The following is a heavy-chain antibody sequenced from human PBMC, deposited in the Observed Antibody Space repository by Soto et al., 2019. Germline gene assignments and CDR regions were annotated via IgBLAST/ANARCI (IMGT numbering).Heavy chain of an antibody. Sequence: SQTLSLTGAVYAGRFSGYYGSWVGRRPGKWLEWIGESNHSGSTNYNPSLKSRVTIPVDTSKHQCSLKLSSVTDADTAVYYCARGHHSSTWSSYYYYGMDVWGQGTTVT. CDR1: AGRFSGYY. V-gene: IGHV4-34*01. J-gene: IGHJ6*02. CDR2: SNHSGST. CDR3: ARGHHSSTWSSYYYYGMDV. D-gene: IGHD6-13*01.